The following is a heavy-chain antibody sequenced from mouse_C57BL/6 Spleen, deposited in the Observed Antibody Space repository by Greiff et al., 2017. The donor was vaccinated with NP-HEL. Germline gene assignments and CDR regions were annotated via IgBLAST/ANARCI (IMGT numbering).Heavy chain of an antibody. CDR1: GYTFTSYW. D-gene: IGHD2-1*01. Sequence: VQLQQPGAELVKPGASVKMSCKASGYTFTSYWITWVKQRPGQGLEWIGDIYPGSGSTNYNEKFKSKATLTVDTSSSTAYMQLSRLTSEDSAVSSCSCGGWGNYGDAMDYWGQGTSVTVSS. CDR3: SCGGWGNYGDAMDY. CDR2: IYPGSGST. V-gene: IGHV1-55*01. J-gene: IGHJ4*01.